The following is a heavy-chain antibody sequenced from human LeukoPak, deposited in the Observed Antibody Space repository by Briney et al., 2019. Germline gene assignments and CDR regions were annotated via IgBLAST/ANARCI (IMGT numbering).Heavy chain of an antibody. CDR1: GFTFSRFW. CDR3: ARVRMGDDFNPFDY. Sequence: SGGSLRLSCAASGFTFSRFWIYWVRHAPGKGVVWVSRINGEGSETMYADSVKGRFTISRDNAKNTLYLQMNSLRAEDTAVYYCARVRMGDDFNPFDYWGQGTLVTVSS. CDR2: INGEGSET. D-gene: IGHD3-16*01. J-gene: IGHJ4*02. V-gene: IGHV3-74*03.